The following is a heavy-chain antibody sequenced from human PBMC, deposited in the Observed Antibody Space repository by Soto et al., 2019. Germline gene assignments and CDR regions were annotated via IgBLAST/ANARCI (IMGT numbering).Heavy chain of an antibody. CDR3: ARDRQQLNWNDEPVFDY. V-gene: IGHV3-11*01. CDR1: GFTFSDYY. J-gene: IGHJ4*02. Sequence: GGSLRLSCAASGFTFSDYYMSWIRQAPGKGLEWVSYISSSGSTIYYADSVKGRFTISRDNAKNSLYLQMNSLRAEDTAVYYCARDRQQLNWNDEPVFDYWGQGTLVTVSS. CDR2: ISSSGSTI. D-gene: IGHD1-1*01.